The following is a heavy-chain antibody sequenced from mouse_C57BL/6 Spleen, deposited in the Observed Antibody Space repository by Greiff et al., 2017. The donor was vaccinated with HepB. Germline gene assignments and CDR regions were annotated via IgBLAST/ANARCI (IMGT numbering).Heavy chain of an antibody. V-gene: IGHV1-50*01. CDR2: IDPSDSYT. D-gene: IGHD2-13*01. J-gene: IGHJ3*01. CDR1: GYTFTSYW. CDR3: ARSSVTWFAY. Sequence: QVQLQQPGAELVKPGASVKLSCKASGYTFTSYWMQWVKQRPGQGLEWIGEIDPSDSYTNYNQKFKGKATLTVDTSSSTAYMQLSSLTSEDSAVYYCARSSVTWFAYWGQGTLVTVSA.